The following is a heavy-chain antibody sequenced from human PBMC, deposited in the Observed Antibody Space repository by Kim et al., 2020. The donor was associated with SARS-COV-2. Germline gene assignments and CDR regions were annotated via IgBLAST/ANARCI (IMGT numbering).Heavy chain of an antibody. CDR3: ARDAWSQRGTDGFNY. D-gene: IGHD7-27*01. CDR1: GFSFNNFW. CDR2: INQDGSEK. Sequence: GGSLRLSCEASGFSFNNFWMSWVRQAPGKGLEWVVNINQDGSEKKFLDSVKGRFTISRDNAKNSVYLQMNSLRVEESAVYYCARDAWSQRGTDGFNYWGQGTLVTVSS. V-gene: IGHV3-7*01. J-gene: IGHJ4*02.